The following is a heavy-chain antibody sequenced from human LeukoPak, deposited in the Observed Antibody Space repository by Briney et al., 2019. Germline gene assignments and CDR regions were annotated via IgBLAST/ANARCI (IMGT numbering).Heavy chain of an antibody. CDR1: GFTVSSNS. Sequence: GGSLRLSCAASGFTVSSNSMSWVRQAPRKGLEWVSLIYSGGDTYYADSVKGRFTISRDNSKNTLYLQMNSLRVEDTAVYYCARVSGEGKDWFDPWGQGTLVTVSS. J-gene: IGHJ5*02. D-gene: IGHD3-10*01. CDR2: IYSGGDT. CDR3: ARVSGEGKDWFDP. V-gene: IGHV3-53*01.